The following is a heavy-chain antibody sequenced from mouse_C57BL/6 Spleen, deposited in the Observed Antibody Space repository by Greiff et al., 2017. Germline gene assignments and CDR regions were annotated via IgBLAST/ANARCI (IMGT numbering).Heavy chain of an antibody. CDR1: GYAFSSSW. J-gene: IGHJ1*03. CDR3: ARRLLRRENWYFDV. Sequence: QVQLQQSGPELVKPGASVKISCKASGYAFSSSWMNWVKQRPGQGLEWIGRIYPGDGDTNYNGKFKGKATLTADKSSSTAYMQLSSLTSEGSAVYFCARRLLRRENWYFDVWGTGTPVTVSA. D-gene: IGHD2-3*01. CDR2: IYPGDGDT. V-gene: IGHV1-82*01.